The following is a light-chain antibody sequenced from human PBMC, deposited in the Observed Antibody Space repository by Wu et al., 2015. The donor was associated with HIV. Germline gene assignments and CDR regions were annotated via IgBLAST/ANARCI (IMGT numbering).Light chain of an antibody. V-gene: IGKV3-20*01. Sequence: EIVLTQSPDTLSLSPGERATFSCRASQNVRTNSLAWYRQKPGQAPRLLMYGTSSRATGVPDRFSGGGSGIDFTLTISRLEPEDFAVYYCQRYDSSPVSFGQGTKLEMK. CDR3: QRYDSSPVS. J-gene: IGKJ2*03. CDR2: GTS. CDR1: QNVRTNS.